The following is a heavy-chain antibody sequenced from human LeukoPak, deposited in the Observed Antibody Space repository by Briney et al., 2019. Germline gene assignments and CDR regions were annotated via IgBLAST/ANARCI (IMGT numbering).Heavy chain of an antibody. J-gene: IGHJ5*02. CDR1: GFTFSSYS. CDR3: ARVSESSSWYREPGWFDP. Sequence: GGSLRLSCAASGFTFSSYSMNWVRQAPGKGLEWVSSISSSSLYIYYADSVKGRFTISRDNAKNSLYLQMNSLRAEDTAVYYCARVSESSSWYREPGWFDPWGQGTLVTVSS. CDR2: ISSSSLYI. D-gene: IGHD6-13*01. V-gene: IGHV3-21*01.